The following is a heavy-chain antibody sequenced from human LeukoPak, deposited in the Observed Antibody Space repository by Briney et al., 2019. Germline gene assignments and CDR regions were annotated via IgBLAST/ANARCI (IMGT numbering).Heavy chain of an antibody. V-gene: IGHV3-30*18. Sequence: WGSLRLSCAASGFTFSSYGMRWVRQAPGKGLEWVAVISYDGRNKYYADSVKGRFTISRDNSKNTLYLQVNSLRAEDTAVYYCAKFWSRSFEVGNLDYWGQGTLVTISS. CDR1: GFTFSSYG. J-gene: IGHJ4*02. CDR2: ISYDGRNK. CDR3: AKFWSRSFEVGNLDY. D-gene: IGHD3-3*01.